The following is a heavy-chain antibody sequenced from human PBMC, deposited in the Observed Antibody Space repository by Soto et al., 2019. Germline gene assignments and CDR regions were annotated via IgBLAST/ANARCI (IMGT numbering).Heavy chain of an antibody. J-gene: IGHJ5*02. CDR2: ISGSGGKT. CDR3: XXXXXXXXXXXXFDP. V-gene: IGHV3-23*01. Sequence: EVQLLESGGGLVQPGGSLRLSCAASGFTFSTFAMTWVRQAPGKXXEXVSGISGSGGKTYYADSVKGRFTISRDNSKXXXXXXXXXXXXXXXXXXXXXXXXXXXXXXXXFDPWGQGTLVTVSS. CDR1: GFTFSTFA.